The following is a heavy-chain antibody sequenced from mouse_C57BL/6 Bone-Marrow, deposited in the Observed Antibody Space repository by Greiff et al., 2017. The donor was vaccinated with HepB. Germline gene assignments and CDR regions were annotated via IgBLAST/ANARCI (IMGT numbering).Heavy chain of an antibody. CDR2: ISDGGSYT. V-gene: IGHV5-4*01. J-gene: IGHJ2*01. CDR1: GFTFSSYA. Sequence: EVQLVESGGGLVKPGGFLKLSCAASGFTFSSYAMSWVRQTPEKRLEWVATISDGGSYTYYPDNVKGRFTISRDNAKNNLYLQMSHLKSEDTAMYYCARGKIYFDYWGQGTTLTVSS. CDR3: ARGKIYFDY.